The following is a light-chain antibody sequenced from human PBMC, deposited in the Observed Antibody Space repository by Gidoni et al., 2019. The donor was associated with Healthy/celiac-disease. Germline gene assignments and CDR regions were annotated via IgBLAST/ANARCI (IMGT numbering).Light chain of an antibody. CDR1: QGISNY. Sequence: QMTQSPSSLSASVGYRVTITCRASQGISNYLAWYQQKPGKVPKLLIYAASTLQSGVPSRFSGSGSGTDFTLTISSLQPEDVATYYCQKYNSEPQTCGQGNKVEIK. CDR3: QKYNSEPQT. V-gene: IGKV1-27*01. J-gene: IGKJ1*01. CDR2: AAS.